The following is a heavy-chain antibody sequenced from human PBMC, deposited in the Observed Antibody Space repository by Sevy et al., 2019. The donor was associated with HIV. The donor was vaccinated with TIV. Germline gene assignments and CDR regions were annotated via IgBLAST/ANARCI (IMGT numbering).Heavy chain of an antibody. CDR3: TRGEVQLWPSGFDY. V-gene: IGHV4-4*07. J-gene: IGHJ4*02. CDR2: IYTSGRT. D-gene: IGHD1-1*01. CDR1: GDSISSYY. Sequence: SETLSLTCTVSGDSISSYYWSWIRQPAGKGLEWIGRIYTSGRTNYNPSLKSRVTMSVDTSKNQLSLKLRSVTAADTAVYFCTRGEVQLWPSGFDYWGQGTLVTVSS.